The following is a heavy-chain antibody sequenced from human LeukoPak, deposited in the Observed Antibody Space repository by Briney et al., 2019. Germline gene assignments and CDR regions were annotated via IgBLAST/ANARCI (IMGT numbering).Heavy chain of an antibody. Sequence: PGGSLKLSCAASGFTFSSHWMHWVRQVPGKGLVWVSRINGDGGGTTYADSVKGRFTISRDNTKNTLYLQMNSLRAEDTAVYYCASGPRSANFFAGDYWGQGTLVTVSS. CDR3: ASGPRSANFFAGDY. V-gene: IGHV3-74*01. D-gene: IGHD2/OR15-2a*01. CDR1: GFTFSSHW. CDR2: INGDGGGT. J-gene: IGHJ4*02.